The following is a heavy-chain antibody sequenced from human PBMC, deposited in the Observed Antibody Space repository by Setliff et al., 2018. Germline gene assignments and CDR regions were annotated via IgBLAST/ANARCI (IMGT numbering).Heavy chain of an antibody. CDR3: ARDKLRFLENWFDP. Sequence: PGGSLRLSCAASGFTFSSYSMNWVRQAPGKGLEWVSFISSSSSYIYYADSVKGRVTISRDNAKNSLYLQMNSLRAEDTAVYYCARDKLRFLENWFDPWGQGTLVTVSS. D-gene: IGHD3-3*01. CDR2: ISSSSSYI. V-gene: IGHV3-21*01. CDR1: GFTFSSYS. J-gene: IGHJ5*02.